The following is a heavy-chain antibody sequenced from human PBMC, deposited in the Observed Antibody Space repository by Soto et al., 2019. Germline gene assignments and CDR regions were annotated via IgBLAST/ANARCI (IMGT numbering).Heavy chain of an antibody. D-gene: IGHD1-7*01. J-gene: IGHJ4*02. CDR3: TSLELREPPDY. CDR2: ISGSGSLI. Sequence: PGGSLRLSCGASGFTFSSYEMTWVRQAPGKGLEWISYISGSGSLILYADSVKGRFTISRDNAKNSLYLQMNSLRAEDTAVYYCTSLELREPPDYWGQGTLVTVPS. CDR1: GFTFSSYE. V-gene: IGHV3-48*03.